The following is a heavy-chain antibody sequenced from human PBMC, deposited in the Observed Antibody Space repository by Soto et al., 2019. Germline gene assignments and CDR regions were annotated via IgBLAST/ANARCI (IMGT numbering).Heavy chain of an antibody. Sequence: SETLSLTCNVSRDSSSSSSYYSGWIRQPPGKGLELIGSIYYRGSTYYNPSLKSLFTLSVDTSKNQFSLRLSSVTAADTPVYYCARRETYCSGGSCYSLDYGMDVCGQGTRSTVSS. J-gene: IGHJ6*02. CDR1: RDSSSSSSYY. V-gene: IGHV4-39*01. CDR3: ARRETYCSGGSCYSLDYGMDV. CDR2: IYYRGST. D-gene: IGHD2-15*01.